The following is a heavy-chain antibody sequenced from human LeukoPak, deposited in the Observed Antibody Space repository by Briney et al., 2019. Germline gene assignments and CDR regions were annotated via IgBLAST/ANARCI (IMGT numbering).Heavy chain of an antibody. CDR2: ISGSGDNT. J-gene: IGHJ4*02. V-gene: IGHV3-23*01. Sequence: GGSLRLSCAASGFTFSNYAMSWVRQAPGKGLEWVSAISGSGDNTYYADSVKGRFTVSRDNSKNTLYLQMNSLRAEDTAVYYCAKLGDILTGYPYYFDYWGQGTLVTVSS. D-gene: IGHD3-9*01. CDR1: GFTFSNYA. CDR3: AKLGDILTGYPYYFDY.